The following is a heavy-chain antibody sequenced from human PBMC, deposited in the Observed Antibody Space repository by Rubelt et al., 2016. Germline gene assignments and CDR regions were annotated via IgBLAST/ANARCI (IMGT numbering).Heavy chain of an antibody. V-gene: IGHV4-59*01. J-gene: IGHJ5*02. Sequence: TNYNPSLKSRVTISVDTSKNQFSLKLSSVTAADTAVYYCARCWGTVGWFDPWGQGTLVTVSS. CDR2: T. D-gene: IGHD4-23*01. CDR3: ARCWGTVGWFDP.